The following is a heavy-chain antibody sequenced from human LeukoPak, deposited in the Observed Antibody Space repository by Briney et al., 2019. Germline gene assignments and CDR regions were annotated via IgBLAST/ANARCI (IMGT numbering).Heavy chain of an antibody. CDR2: INPSGGST. V-gene: IGHV1-46*01. CDR3: ARANEGEDFDY. Sequence: ASVKVSCKASGYTFSSYDINWVRQATGQGLEWMGIINPSGGSTSYAQKFQGRVTMTRDTSTSTVYMELSSLRSEDTAVYYCARANEGEDFDYWGQGTLVTVSS. CDR1: GYTFSSYD. J-gene: IGHJ4*02. D-gene: IGHD2-21*01.